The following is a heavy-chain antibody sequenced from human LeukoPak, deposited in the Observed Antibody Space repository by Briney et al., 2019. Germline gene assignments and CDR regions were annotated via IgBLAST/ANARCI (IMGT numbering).Heavy chain of an antibody. CDR2: ISSSGLTI. CDR3: ARGSAY. V-gene: IGHV3-48*03. Sequence: GGSLRLSCAASGFTLSNYDMNWVRQAPGKGLEWISYISSSGLTIYYADSVKGRFTISRDNPTNLLYLQMNSLRAEDTAVYYCARGSAYWGQGALVTVSS. J-gene: IGHJ4*02. CDR1: GFTLSNYD.